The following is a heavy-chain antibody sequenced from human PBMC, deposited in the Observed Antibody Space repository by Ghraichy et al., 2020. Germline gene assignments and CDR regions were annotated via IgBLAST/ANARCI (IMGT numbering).Heavy chain of an antibody. Sequence: GESLNISCTASGFTFGNYAMSWFRQAPGKGLEWLGFITSKASGGTTQYAASVKDRFIISRDDSESIAYLQVNSLKTEDTAVYFCTRNRVAFYFDYWGHGTLVTVSS. J-gene: IGHJ4*01. V-gene: IGHV3-49*03. CDR3: TRNRVAFYFDY. CDR2: ITSKASGGTT. D-gene: IGHD3-3*02. CDR1: GFTFGNYA.